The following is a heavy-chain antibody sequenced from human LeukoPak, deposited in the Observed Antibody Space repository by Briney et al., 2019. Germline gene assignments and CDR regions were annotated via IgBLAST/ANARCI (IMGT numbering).Heavy chain of an antibody. CDR3: AKDIGSGSYHLFRAFDI. CDR2: IGWSGDNI. Sequence: PGGSLRLSCAGSGFTFEDHAMHWVRQVPGKGLQWVSGIGWSGDNIGYADSVQGRFTISRDNAKNSVYLQMNSLRAEDTALYYCAKDIGSGSYHLFRAFDIWGQGTKVTVSS. CDR1: GFTFEDHA. V-gene: IGHV3-9*01. D-gene: IGHD3-10*01. J-gene: IGHJ3*02.